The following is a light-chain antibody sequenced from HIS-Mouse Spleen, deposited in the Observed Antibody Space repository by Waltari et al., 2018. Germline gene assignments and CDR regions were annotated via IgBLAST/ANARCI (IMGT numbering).Light chain of an antibody. CDR1: QSVSSSY. V-gene: IGKV3-20*01. J-gene: IGKJ4*01. Sequence: EIVLTQSPGTLSLSPGERATLSCRASQSVSSSYLAWYQQKPGQAPRLLIYGASSRATGIPDRSSGSGSGTDFTLTISRLEPEDFAVYYCQQYGSSPPALTFGGGTKVEIK. CDR2: GAS. CDR3: QQYGSSPPALT.